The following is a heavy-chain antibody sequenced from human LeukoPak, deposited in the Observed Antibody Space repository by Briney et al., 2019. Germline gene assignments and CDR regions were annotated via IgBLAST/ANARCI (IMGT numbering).Heavy chain of an antibody. CDR1: GFTFSSYA. CDR3: AKRTSDSSSWYNYYYYGMDV. J-gene: IGHJ6*02. CDR2: ISGSGGST. V-gene: IGHV3-23*01. Sequence: PGGSLRLSCAASGFTFSSYAMSWVRQAPGKGLEWVSAISGSGGSTYYADSVKGRFTISRDNSKNRPYLQMNRLRAEDTAVYYCAKRTSDSSSWYNYYYYGMDVWGQGTTVTVSS. D-gene: IGHD6-13*01.